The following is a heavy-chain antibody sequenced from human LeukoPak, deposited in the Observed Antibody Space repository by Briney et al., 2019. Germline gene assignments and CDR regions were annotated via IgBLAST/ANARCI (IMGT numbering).Heavy chain of an antibody. D-gene: IGHD5-18*01. CDR1: GGTFSSYA. J-gene: IGHJ4*02. CDR2: IIPIFGTA. V-gene: IGHV1-69*05. CDR3: ASGPVDTAMVPPVIDY. Sequence: SVKVSCKASGGTFSSYAISWVRQAPGQGLEWMGGIIPIFGTANYAQKFQGRVTITTDESTSTAYMELSSLRSEDTAVYYCASGPVDTAMVPPVIDYWGQGTLVTVSS.